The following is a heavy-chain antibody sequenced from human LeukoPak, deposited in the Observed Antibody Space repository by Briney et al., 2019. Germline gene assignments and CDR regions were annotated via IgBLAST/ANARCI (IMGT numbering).Heavy chain of an antibody. CDR2: IKQDGSEK. D-gene: IGHD6-13*01. Sequence: GGSLRLSCAASGFTLSSYWMSWVRQAPGKGLEWVANIKQDGSEKYYVDSVKGRFTISRDNAKNSLYLRMNSLRAEDTAVYYCARDEQQLAVDYWGQGTLVTVSS. V-gene: IGHV3-7*01. J-gene: IGHJ4*02. CDR1: GFTLSSYW. CDR3: ARDEQQLAVDY.